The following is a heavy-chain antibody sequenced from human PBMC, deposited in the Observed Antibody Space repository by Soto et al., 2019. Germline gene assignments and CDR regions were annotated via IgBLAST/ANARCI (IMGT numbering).Heavy chain of an antibody. V-gene: IGHV4-39*07. J-gene: IGHJ4*02. Sequence: SETLSLTCTVSGGSISSSSYYWGWIRQPPGKGLEWIGSIYYSGSTYYNPSLKSRVTISVDTSKNQFSLKLSSVTAADTAVYYCARRILPPRPPTTVTTFDYWGQGTLVTVSS. CDR3: ARRILPPRPPTTVTTFDY. CDR1: GGSISSSSYY. D-gene: IGHD4-17*01. CDR2: IYYSGST.